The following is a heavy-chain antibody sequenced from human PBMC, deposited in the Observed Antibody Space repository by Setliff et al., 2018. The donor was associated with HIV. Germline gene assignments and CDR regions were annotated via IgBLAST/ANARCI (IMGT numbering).Heavy chain of an antibody. CDR2: IKQDGSVK. CDR1: GFTFSSGYW. V-gene: IGHV3-7*01. Sequence: GGSLRLSCAASGFTFSSGYWMSWVRQAPGKGLEWVANIKQDGSVKFYVDSVKGRFTISRDNAKNTLYLQMNSLRAEDTAVYYCTRGGSSFLGYWGQGTLVTVSS. CDR3: TRGGSSFLGY. D-gene: IGHD6-6*01. J-gene: IGHJ4*02.